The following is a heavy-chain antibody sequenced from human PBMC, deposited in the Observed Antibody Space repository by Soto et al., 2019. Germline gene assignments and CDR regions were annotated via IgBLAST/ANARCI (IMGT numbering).Heavy chain of an antibody. Sequence: ASVKVSCKASGDSFTTSTFNWVRQTPGQGLEWMGTIIPLLETADYAQKFQGSVTITADESTSTVYMELSSLRSEDAALYYCARAVGTGAFDYWGQGTLVTVSS. CDR1: GDSFTTST. V-gene: IGHV1-69*13. CDR2: IIPLLETA. D-gene: IGHD1-1*01. J-gene: IGHJ4*02. CDR3: ARAVGTGAFDY.